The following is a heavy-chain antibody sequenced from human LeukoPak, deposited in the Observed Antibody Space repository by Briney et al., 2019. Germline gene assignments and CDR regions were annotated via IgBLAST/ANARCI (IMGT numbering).Heavy chain of an antibody. J-gene: IGHJ4*02. Sequence: ASVKVSCKASGYTFITYGITWVRHAPGQGLEWMGWISAYNGNTNYAQKLQGRVTMTTDTSTSTAYMELRSLRSDDTAVYYCARKVWSGYWRRDDYWGQGTLVTVSS. V-gene: IGHV1-18*01. CDR3: ARKVWSGYWRRDDY. CDR2: ISAYNGNT. CDR1: GYTFITYG. D-gene: IGHD3-3*01.